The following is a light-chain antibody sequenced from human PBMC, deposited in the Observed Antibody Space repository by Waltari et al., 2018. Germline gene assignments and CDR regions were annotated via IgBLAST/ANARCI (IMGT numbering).Light chain of an antibody. CDR2: DVT. Sequence: QSALTQPAPLSGSPGQSITISSLRTTFDIVAYNSVSSYPNSPGRAPKLLIFDVTKRPSGVSDRFSASKSANTASLTISGLQAEDEADYYCSSYTNTKTFVLFGGGTKLTVL. V-gene: IGLV2-14*03. CDR3: SSYTNTKTFVL. J-gene: IGLJ3*02. CDR1: TFDIVAYNS.